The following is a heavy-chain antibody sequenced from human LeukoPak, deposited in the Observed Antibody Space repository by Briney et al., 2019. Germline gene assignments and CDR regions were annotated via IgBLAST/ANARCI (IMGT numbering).Heavy chain of an antibody. V-gene: IGHV4-34*01. CDR2: INHSGST. Sequence: SETLSLTCAVYGGSFSGYYWSWIRQPPGKGLEWIGEINHSGSTNYNSSLKSRVTISVDTSKNQFSLKLSSVTAADTAVYYCAREKTIFGVVIRYNWFDPWGQGTLVTVSS. CDR3: AREKTIFGVVIRYNWFDP. CDR1: GGSFSGYY. J-gene: IGHJ5*02. D-gene: IGHD3-3*01.